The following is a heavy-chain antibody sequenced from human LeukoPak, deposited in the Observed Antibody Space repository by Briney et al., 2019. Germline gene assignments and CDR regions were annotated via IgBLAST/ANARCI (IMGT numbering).Heavy chain of an antibody. Sequence: SETLSLTCTVSGGSISSYYWSWIRRPPGKGLEWIGYIYYSGSTNYNPSLKSRVTISVDTSKNQFSLKLSSVTAADTAVYYCASSRAYYDSSGYYLSFDYWGQGTLVTVSS. CDR3: ASSRAYYDSSGYYLSFDY. CDR2: IYYSGST. CDR1: GGSISSYY. V-gene: IGHV4-59*01. J-gene: IGHJ4*02. D-gene: IGHD3-22*01.